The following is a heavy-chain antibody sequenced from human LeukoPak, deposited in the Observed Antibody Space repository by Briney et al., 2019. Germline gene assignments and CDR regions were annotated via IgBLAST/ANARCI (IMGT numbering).Heavy chain of an antibody. CDR2: IRYDGSNK. V-gene: IGHV3-30*02. J-gene: IGHJ4*02. Sequence: GGSLRLSCAASGFTFSSYGMHWFRQAPGKGLEWVAFIRYDGSNKYYADSVKGRFTISRDNSKNTLYLQMNSLRAEDTAVYYCAKVSGSYLPNFDYWGQGTLVTVS. D-gene: IGHD2-15*01. CDR3: AKVSGSYLPNFDY. CDR1: GFTFSSYG.